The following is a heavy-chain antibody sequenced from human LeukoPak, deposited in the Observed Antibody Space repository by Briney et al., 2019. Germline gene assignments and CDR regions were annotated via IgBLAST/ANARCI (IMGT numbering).Heavy chain of an antibody. V-gene: IGHV1-18*01. CDR1: AYTDTSYG. CDR2: ISAYNGDT. CDR3: ARARCSSSSCLFDI. Sequence: ASAKVSCKASAYTDTSYGISWVRQAPGQRLEWMGWISAYNGDTKYTQQLQGRVTMTTDTSTSTAYMELRSLRSDDTAVYYCARARCSSSSCLFDIWGQGTTVTVSS. J-gene: IGHJ3*02. D-gene: IGHD2-2*01.